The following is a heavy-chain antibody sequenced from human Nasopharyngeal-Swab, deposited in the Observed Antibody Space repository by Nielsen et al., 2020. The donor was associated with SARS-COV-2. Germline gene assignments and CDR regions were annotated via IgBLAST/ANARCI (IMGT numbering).Heavy chain of an antibody. CDR3: AKGGYYYGMDV. CDR2: IYSGGST. V-gene: IGHV3-53*01. CDR1: GFTVSSNY. J-gene: IGHJ6*02. D-gene: IGHD3-16*01. Sequence: GESLKISCAASGFTVSSNYMSWVRQAPGKGLEWVSVIYSGGSTYYADSVKGRFTISRHNSKNTLYLQMNSLRAEDTAVYYCAKGGYYYGMDVWGQGTTVTVSS.